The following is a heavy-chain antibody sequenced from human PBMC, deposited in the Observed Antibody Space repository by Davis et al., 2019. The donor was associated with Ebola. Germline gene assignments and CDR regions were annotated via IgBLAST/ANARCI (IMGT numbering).Heavy chain of an antibody. CDR2: IWYDGSDK. J-gene: IGHJ5*02. CDR1: GFTFSSYG. Sequence: GESLKISCAASGFTFSSYGMHWVRQAPGKGLEWVAVIWYDGSDKYYADSVKGRFTISRDNSKNTLYLQMNSLRAEDTAVYYCARGSRSVYCGDGSCWFDHWGQGTPVTVSS. CDR3: ARGSRSVYCGDGSCWFDH. D-gene: IGHD2-15*01. V-gene: IGHV3-33*01.